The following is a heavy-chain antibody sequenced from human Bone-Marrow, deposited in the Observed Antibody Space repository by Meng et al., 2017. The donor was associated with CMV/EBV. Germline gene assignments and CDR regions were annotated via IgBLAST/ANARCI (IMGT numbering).Heavy chain of an antibody. CDR1: GYVFTTYG. V-gene: IGHV1-18*01. J-gene: IGHJ4*02. CDR2: ISGYNGDT. CDR3: ARYSSIPFDF. D-gene: IGHD6-13*01. Sequence: ASVKVSCKASGYVFTTYGITWLRQAPGQRLECMGWISGYNGDTDYAQKLQGRFTMTRDTSTSTAYMELRSLRSGDTAVYYCARYSSIPFDFWGQGTLVTVSS.